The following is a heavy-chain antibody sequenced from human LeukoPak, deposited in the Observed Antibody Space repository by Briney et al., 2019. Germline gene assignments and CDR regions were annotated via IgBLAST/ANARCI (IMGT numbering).Heavy chain of an antibody. CDR3: AKDVSYSSSWFDY. V-gene: IGHV3-48*04. CDR1: GFTFSSYS. D-gene: IGHD6-13*01. J-gene: IGHJ4*02. CDR2: ISSSSSTI. Sequence: GGSLRLSCAASGFTFSSYSMNWVRQAPGKGLEWVSYISSSSSTIYYADSVKGRFTISRDNAKNSLYLQMNSLRAEDTALYYCAKDVSYSSSWFDYWGQGTLVTVSS.